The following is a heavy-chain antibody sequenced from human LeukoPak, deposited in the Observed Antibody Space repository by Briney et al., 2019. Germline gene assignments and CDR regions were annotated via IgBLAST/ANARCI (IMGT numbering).Heavy chain of an antibody. D-gene: IGHD6-13*01. CDR2: ITTYNGNT. J-gene: IGHJ6*02. V-gene: IGHV1-18*01. Sequence: GASVKVSCKASGYTFTSYGISWVRQAPGQGLEWMGWITTYNGNTKYAQKFQGGVTVTTDTSTSTAYMELRSLRSDETAVYYCAKGPSIAAAGGYYYGMDVWGQGTTVTVS. CDR1: GYTFTSYG. CDR3: AKGPSIAAAGGYYYGMDV.